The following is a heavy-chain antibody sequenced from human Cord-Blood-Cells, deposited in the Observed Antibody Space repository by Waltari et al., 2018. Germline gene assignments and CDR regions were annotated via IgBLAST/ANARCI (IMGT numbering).Heavy chain of an antibody. D-gene: IGHD6-13*01. J-gene: IGHJ5*02. V-gene: IGHV4-28*01. CDR2: IYYSEIN. CDR3: ARIYSSSWAWFDP. CDR1: GYSISSSNW. Sequence: QVQLQESGPGLVKPSDTLSLTCAVSGYSISSSNWWGWIRQPPGKGLEWIGYIYYSEINYYNPSLMSRVTMSVDTSKNQFSLKLGSGTAVDTAVYYCARIYSSSWAWFDPWGQGTLVTVSS.